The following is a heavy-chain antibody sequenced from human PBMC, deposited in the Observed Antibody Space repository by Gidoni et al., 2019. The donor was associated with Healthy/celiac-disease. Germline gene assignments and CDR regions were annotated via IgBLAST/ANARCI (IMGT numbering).Heavy chain of an antibody. J-gene: IGHJ4*02. CDR3: ARPDRGYVWGSYRDY. CDR2: IYPGDSDT. Sequence: EVQLVQSGAEVKKPGESLKISGKGSGYSFTSYWIGWVRQMPEKGLEWMGIIYPGDSDTRYSPSFQGQVTISADKSISTAYLQWSSLKASDTAMYYCARPDRGYVWGSYRDYWGQGTLVTVSS. V-gene: IGHV5-51*01. D-gene: IGHD3-16*02. CDR1: GYSFTSYW.